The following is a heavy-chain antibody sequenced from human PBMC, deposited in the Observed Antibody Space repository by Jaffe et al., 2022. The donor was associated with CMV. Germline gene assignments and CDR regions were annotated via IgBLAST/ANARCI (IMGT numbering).Heavy chain of an antibody. J-gene: IGHJ5*02. CDR3: ARRHPYCSSTSCHLGWFDP. V-gene: IGHV4-39*01. Sequence: QLQLQESGPGLVKPSETLSLTCTVSGGSISSSSYYWGWIRQPPGKGLEWIGSIYYSGSTYYNPSLKSRVTISVDTSKNQFSLKLSSVTAADTAVYYCARRHPYCSSTSCHLGWFDPWGQGTLVTVSS. CDR2: IYYSGST. D-gene: IGHD2-2*01. CDR1: GGSISSSSYY.